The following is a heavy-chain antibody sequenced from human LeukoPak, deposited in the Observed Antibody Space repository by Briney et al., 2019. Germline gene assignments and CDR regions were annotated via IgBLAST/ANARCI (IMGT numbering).Heavy chain of an antibody. CDR1: GGSITTTNW. Sequence: PSETLSLTCAVSGGSITTTNWWSWVRPPPGKGLEWIGEIYHSGSTNYNPSLKSRVTISIDKSKNQFSLKLNSVTAADTAVYYCARAQFWFDPWGQGTLVTVSS. J-gene: IGHJ5*02. V-gene: IGHV4-4*02. CDR3: ARAQFWFDP. D-gene: IGHD4-11*01. CDR2: IYHSGST.